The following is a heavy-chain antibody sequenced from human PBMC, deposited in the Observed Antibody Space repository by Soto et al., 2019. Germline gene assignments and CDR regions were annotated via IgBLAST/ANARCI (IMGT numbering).Heavy chain of an antibody. CDR2: VYDSGST. D-gene: IGHD6-6*01. CDR3: ARLSSIAARPSQPDAFDI. Sequence: SETLSLTCTVSGGSISRYYWSWIRQPPGKGLEWIGYVYDSGSTNYNPSLKSRVTMSVDTSKNQFSLKLSSVTPADTAVYYCARLSSIAARPSQPDAFDIWGQGTMVTVSS. V-gene: IGHV4-59*08. CDR1: GGSISRYY. J-gene: IGHJ3*02.